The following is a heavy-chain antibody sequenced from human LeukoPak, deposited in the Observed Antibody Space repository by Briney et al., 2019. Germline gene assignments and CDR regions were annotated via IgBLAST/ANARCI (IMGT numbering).Heavy chain of an antibody. CDR1: GYTFTDYY. V-gene: IGHV1-2*02. J-gene: IGHJ4*01. Sequence: ASVKVSCKASGYTFTDYYLHWVRQAPGHGLDWLGWLDSTRGRAHHAQKFQGRVTMTRVTSISTVYMELRRLRSDDTAGYFCAKRGGNNNYYQSNYRGQGTLVTVSS. CDR2: LDSTRGRA. D-gene: IGHD1-26*01. CDR3: AKRGGNNNYYQSNY.